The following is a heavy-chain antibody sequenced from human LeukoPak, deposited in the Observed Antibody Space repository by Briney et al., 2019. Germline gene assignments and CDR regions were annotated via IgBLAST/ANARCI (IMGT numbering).Heavy chain of an antibody. CDR3: AKTGNPATGDY. J-gene: IGHJ4*02. CDR2: IYSGGFT. V-gene: IGHV3-53*01. D-gene: IGHD1-1*01. CDR1: GFTVSSSY. Sequence: GGSLRLSCAASGFTVSSSYMSWVRQAPGKGLEWVSVIYSGGFTYYADSVKGRFTISRDNSKNTLYLQMNSLRAEDTAVYYCAKTGNPATGDYWGQGTLVTVSS.